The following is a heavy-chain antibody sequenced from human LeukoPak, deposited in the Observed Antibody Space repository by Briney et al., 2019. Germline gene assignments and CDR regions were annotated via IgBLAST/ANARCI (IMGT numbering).Heavy chain of an antibody. CDR1: GGTFISSA. CDR3: AKDYDSSGYI. V-gene: IGHV1-69*05. J-gene: IGHJ4*02. CDR2: IIPIFGTS. Sequence: ASVKVSCKASGGTFISSAITWVRQAPGQGLEWMGGIIPIFGTSNYAQKFQGRVTITTDESTTTVYMELSSLRSEDTAVYYCAKDYDSSGYIWGQGTLVTVSS. D-gene: IGHD3-22*01.